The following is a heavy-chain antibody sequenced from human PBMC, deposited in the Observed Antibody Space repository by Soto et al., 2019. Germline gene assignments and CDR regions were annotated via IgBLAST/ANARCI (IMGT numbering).Heavy chain of an antibody. CDR1: GFSLSTYGLG. Sequence: VSVPTLVNPTQTLTLTCTFSGFSLSTYGLGVGWIRQPPGKALEWLALIYWDDDTRFSPSLNSRLAITKDTSKSQVVLTMTHMDPVDTATYYCAHRPGFSMAFDYWGPGSLVTVSS. V-gene: IGHV2-5*02. CDR3: AHRPGFSMAFDY. J-gene: IGHJ4*02. CDR2: IYWDDDT. D-gene: IGHD3-10*01.